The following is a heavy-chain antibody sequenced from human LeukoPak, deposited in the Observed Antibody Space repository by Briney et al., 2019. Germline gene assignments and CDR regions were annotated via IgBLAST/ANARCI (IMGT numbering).Heavy chain of an antibody. CDR2: ISYDGSNK. V-gene: IGHV3-30-3*01. CDR1: GFTFSSYA. CDR3: ARVDYDSSGYYYGGFDY. J-gene: IGHJ4*02. D-gene: IGHD3-22*01. Sequence: QPGRSLRLSCAASGFTFSSYAMHWVRQAPGKGLEWVAVISYDGSNKYYADSVKGRFTISRDNSKNTLYLQMNSLRAEDTAVYCCARVDYDSSGYYYGGFDYWGQGTLVTVSS.